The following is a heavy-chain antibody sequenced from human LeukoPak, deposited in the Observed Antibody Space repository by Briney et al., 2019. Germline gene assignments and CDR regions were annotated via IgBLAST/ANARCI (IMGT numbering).Heavy chain of an antibody. CDR2: ISGSGGST. D-gene: IGHD3-22*01. Sequence: GGSLRLSCAASGFTFSSYAMSWVCQAPGKGLEWVSAISGSGGSTYYADSVKGRFTISRDNSKNTLYLQMNSLRAEDTAVYYCAKSPPLYDYYDSSGYSYYFDYWGQGTLVTVSS. J-gene: IGHJ4*02. V-gene: IGHV3-23*01. CDR3: AKSPPLYDYYDSSGYSYYFDY. CDR1: GFTFSSYA.